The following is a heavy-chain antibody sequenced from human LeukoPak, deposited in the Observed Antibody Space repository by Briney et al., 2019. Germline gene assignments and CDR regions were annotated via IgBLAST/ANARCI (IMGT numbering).Heavy chain of an antibody. CDR3: AKGGDYYDLLYNWFDP. V-gene: IGHV3-43*01. CDR1: GFTFDDYT. J-gene: IGHJ5*02. CDR2: ISWDGGST. Sequence: PGGSLRLSCAASGFTFDDYTMHWVRQAPGKGLEWVSLISWDGGSTYYADSVKGRFTISRDNSKNSLYLQMNSLRTEDTALYYCAKGGDYYDLLYNWFDPWGQGTLVTVSS. D-gene: IGHD3-22*01.